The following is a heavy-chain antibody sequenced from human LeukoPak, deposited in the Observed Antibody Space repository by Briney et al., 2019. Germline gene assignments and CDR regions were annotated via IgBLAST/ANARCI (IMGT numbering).Heavy chain of an antibody. V-gene: IGHV3-48*03. CDR2: ISSGGGGI. D-gene: IGHD4-17*01. Sequence: GGSLRLSCAASGFTFSSYEMNWVRQAPGKGMEWVSYISSGGGGIFYADSVKGRFTISRDNAKNSLHLQMNSLRAEDTAVYYCARDGASHPSIYYFDYWGQGTLVTVSS. CDR3: ARDGASHPSIYYFDY. J-gene: IGHJ4*02. CDR1: GFTFSSYE.